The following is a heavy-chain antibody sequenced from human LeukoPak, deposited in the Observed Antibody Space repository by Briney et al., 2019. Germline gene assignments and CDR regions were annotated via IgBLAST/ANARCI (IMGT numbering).Heavy chain of an antibody. CDR2: IYTSGST. D-gene: IGHD5-18*01. CDR1: GGSISSGSYY. Sequence: PSQTLSLTCTVSGGSISSGSYYWRWIRQPAGKGLEWIGRIYTSGSTNYNPSLKSRVTISVDTSKNQFSLKLSSVTAADTAVYYCARDVYRGYSYGTIDYWGQGTLVTVSS. CDR3: ARDVYRGYSYGTIDY. J-gene: IGHJ4*02. V-gene: IGHV4-61*02.